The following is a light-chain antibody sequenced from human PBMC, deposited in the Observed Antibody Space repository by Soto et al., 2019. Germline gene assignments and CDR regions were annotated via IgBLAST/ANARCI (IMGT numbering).Light chain of an antibody. CDR3: SSYTSSSTLYV. CDR1: SSDVGGYNY. J-gene: IGLJ1*01. Sequence: QSALTQPASVSGSPGQSITISCTGTSSDVGGYNYVSWYQHHPGKAPKLMIYDVSNRPSWVSNRFSGYKSCNTASLTISGLQDEDEAHYYCSSYTSSSTLYVFGTGTKLTVL. CDR2: DVS. V-gene: IGLV2-14*03.